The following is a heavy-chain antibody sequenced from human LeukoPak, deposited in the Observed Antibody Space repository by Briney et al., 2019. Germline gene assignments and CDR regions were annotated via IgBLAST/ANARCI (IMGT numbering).Heavy chain of an antibody. CDR2: ISYDGSNK. V-gene: IGHV3-30*18. Sequence: GGSLRLSCTASGFTFNSHGMHWVRQAPGKGLEWVAVISYDGSNKYYADSVKGRFTISRDNSKNTLYLQMNSLRAEDTAVYYCAKDYDSSGYYYFDYWGQGTLVTVSS. J-gene: IGHJ4*02. CDR3: AKDYDSSGYYYFDY. D-gene: IGHD3-22*01. CDR1: GFTFNSHG.